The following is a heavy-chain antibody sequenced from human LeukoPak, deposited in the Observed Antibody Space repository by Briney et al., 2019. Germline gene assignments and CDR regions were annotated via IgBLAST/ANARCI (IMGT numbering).Heavy chain of an antibody. V-gene: IGHV1-69*06. D-gene: IGHD1-26*01. Sequence: SVKVSCKASGGTFSSYAISWVRQAPGQGLEWMGGIIPIFGTANYAQKFQGRVTITADKSTSTAYMELSSLRSEDTAVYYCARETVGATIYYGMDVWGQGTTVTVSS. CDR3: ARETVGATIYYGMDV. CDR1: GGTFSSYA. CDR2: IIPIFGTA. J-gene: IGHJ6*02.